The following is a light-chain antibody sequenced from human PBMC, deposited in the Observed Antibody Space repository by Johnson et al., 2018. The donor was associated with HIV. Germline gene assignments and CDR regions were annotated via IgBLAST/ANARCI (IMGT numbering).Light chain of an antibody. CDR1: SSNIGNNY. CDR2: ENN. Sequence: QSVLTQSPSVSAAPGQKVTISCSGSSSNIGNNYVSWYQQLPGTAPKLLIYENNKRPSGIPDRFSGSKSGTSVTLDITGLQTGDEADYYCGTWDSSLSVYVFGTGTKVTVL. J-gene: IGLJ1*01. V-gene: IGLV1-51*01. CDR3: GTWDSSLSVYV.